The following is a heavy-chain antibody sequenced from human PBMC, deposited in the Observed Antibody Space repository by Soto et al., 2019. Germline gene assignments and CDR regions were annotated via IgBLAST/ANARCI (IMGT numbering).Heavy chain of an antibody. Sequence: SETLSLTCAVYGGSFSGYYWSWIRQPPGKGLEWIGEINHSGSTNYNPSLKSRVTISVDTSKNQFSLKLSSVTAADTAVYYCARGRIAVAGRWFDPWGQGTLVTVSS. CDR3: ARGRIAVAGRWFDP. CDR1: GGSFSGYY. V-gene: IGHV4-34*01. D-gene: IGHD6-19*01. J-gene: IGHJ5*02. CDR2: INHSGST.